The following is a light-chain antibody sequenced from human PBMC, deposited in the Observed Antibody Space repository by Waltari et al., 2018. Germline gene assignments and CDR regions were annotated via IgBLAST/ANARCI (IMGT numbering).Light chain of an antibody. CDR3: QKYVNLPAT. CDR1: QRVGRY. V-gene: IGKV3-20*01. J-gene: IGKJ1*01. CDR2: DAS. Sequence: EIVLTQSPGTLSLSPGERATLSCRTIQRVGRYLAWYQQKTGQAPRLLIYDASTRATGIPYRFIGSVSGTDFSLTISRLESEDCAVYYCQKYVNLPATFGQGTKVEIK.